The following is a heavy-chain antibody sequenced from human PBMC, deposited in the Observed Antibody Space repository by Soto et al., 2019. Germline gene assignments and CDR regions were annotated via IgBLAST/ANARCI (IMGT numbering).Heavy chain of an antibody. D-gene: IGHD6-13*01. CDR1: GYTFTSCG. Sequence: ASVKVSCKASGYTFTSCGIHWVRQAPGQRLEWMGWINAANGDTKYSPKFQGRVTITRDTSASTAYMELSSLRSEDTAGYYCVRRHVSATGIDWFDPWGQGTLVTVSS. CDR3: VRRHVSATGIDWFDP. CDR2: INAANGDT. V-gene: IGHV1-3*01. J-gene: IGHJ5*02.